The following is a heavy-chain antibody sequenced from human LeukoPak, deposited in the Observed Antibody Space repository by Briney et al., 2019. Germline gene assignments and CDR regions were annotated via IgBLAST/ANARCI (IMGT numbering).Heavy chain of an antibody. CDR2: MNPNSGNT. V-gene: IGHV1-8*01. J-gene: IGHJ4*02. CDR1: GYTFTSYD. Sequence: GSVKVSCKASGYTFTSYDINWVRQATGQGLEWMGWMNPNSGNTGYAQKFQGRVTMTRNTSISTAYMELSSLRSEDTAVYYCARVTEEYSGYDSPFLDYWGQGTLVTVSS. D-gene: IGHD5-12*01. CDR3: ARVTEEYSGYDSPFLDY.